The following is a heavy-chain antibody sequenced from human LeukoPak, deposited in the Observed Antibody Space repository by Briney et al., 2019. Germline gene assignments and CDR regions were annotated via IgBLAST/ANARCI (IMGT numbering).Heavy chain of an antibody. CDR1: GGTFSGYH. D-gene: IGHD3-3*01. Sequence: PSETLSLTCAVYGGTFSGYHWSWLRQPPGKGREWMGRITDSGSTKYNPSLTRRGTVSMDTSKNQFSLKLKSLTAADTAMYYCARPTTVHTNYEFQYWSQGTRVTVSS. J-gene: IGHJ4*02. CDR3: ARPTTVHTNYEFQY. CDR2: ITDSGST. V-gene: IGHV4-34*01.